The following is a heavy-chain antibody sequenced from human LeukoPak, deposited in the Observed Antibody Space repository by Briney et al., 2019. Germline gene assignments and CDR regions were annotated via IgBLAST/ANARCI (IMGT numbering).Heavy chain of an antibody. J-gene: IGHJ4*02. D-gene: IGHD3-22*01. CDR3: ARDQYYYDSSGYIIFDY. V-gene: IGHV4-4*07. CDR1: GVSISSYY. CDR2: IHTSGST. Sequence: SETLSLTCTVSGVSISSYYWSWIRQPAGQGLEWIGHIHTSGSTNYNTTIKSRVTMSVDTSKNQFSLKLSVTAADTAVYHCARDQYYYDSSGYIIFDYWGQGTLVTVSS.